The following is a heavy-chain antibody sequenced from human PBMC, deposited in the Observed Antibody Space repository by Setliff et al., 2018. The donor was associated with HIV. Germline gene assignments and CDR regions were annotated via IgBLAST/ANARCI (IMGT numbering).Heavy chain of an antibody. J-gene: IGHJ4*02. V-gene: IGHV3-73*01. CDR3: TRPQYIYENGGSDY. Sequence: LRLSCAASGFTFSGSPIHWVRQASGKGLEWLGRIKDRTDNYATAYAASVKGRFTIFRDDSANTAYLQINSLEIEDTAVYYCTRPQYIYENGGSDYWGKGTLVTVSS. D-gene: IGHD3-22*01. CDR2: IKDRTDNYAT. CDR1: GFTFSGSP.